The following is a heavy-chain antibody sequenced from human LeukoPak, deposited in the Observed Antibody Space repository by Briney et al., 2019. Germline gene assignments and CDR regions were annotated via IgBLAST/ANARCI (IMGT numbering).Heavy chain of an antibody. D-gene: IGHD5-24*01. Sequence: GGFLRLSCAASGLSVSRFWMNWIRQAPGKGLEWVTKIDHDGSDKSYVDSVKGRFSISRDNSKNLLFLQMNSLRVEDTAVYYWAGPASVYLGSGDVGFESWGQGTLVTVSS. CDR2: IDHDGSDK. V-gene: IGHV3-7*01. CDR3: AGPASVYLGSGDVGFES. J-gene: IGHJ4*02. CDR1: GLSVSRFW.